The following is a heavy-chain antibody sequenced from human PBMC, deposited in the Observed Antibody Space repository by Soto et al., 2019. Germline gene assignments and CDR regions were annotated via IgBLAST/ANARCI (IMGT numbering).Heavy chain of an antibody. Sequence: GGSLRLSCAASGFTFSSYWMSWVRQAPGKGLEWVANIKQDGSEKYYVDSVKGRFTISRDNAKNSLYLQMNSLRAEDTAVYYCARECLPRLWELLPGGDAFDIWGQGTMVTVSS. J-gene: IGHJ3*02. V-gene: IGHV3-7*05. CDR3: ARECLPRLWELLPGGDAFDI. CDR1: GFTFSSYW. CDR2: IKQDGSEK. D-gene: IGHD1-26*01.